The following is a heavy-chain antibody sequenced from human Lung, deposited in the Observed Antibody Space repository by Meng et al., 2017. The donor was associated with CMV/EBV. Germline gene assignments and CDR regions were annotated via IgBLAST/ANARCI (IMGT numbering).Heavy chain of an antibody. Sequence: SCAVYGGSFSGYYWSWIRQPPGKGLEWIGEINHSGSTNYNPSLKSRVTISVDTSKNQFSLKLSSVTAADTAVYYCARAFGGTIFGVVNYYYGMDVWXQGTXVTVAS. CDR1: GGSFSGYY. V-gene: IGHV4-34*01. CDR3: ARAFGGTIFGVVNYYYGMDV. CDR2: INHSGST. D-gene: IGHD3-3*01. J-gene: IGHJ6*02.